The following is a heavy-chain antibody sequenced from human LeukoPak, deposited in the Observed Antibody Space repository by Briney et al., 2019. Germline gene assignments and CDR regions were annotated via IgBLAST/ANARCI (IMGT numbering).Heavy chain of an antibody. V-gene: IGHV4-61*09. Sequence: SQTLSLTCTVSGGSISSGSYCWSWIRQPAGKGLEWIGHIYTSGSAYYNPSLKSRVTISVDTSKSQFSLNLSSVTAADAAIYYCARVRAAAVPYYFDSWGQGTPVTVSS. CDR3: ARVRAAAVPYYFDS. CDR1: GGSISSGSYC. D-gene: IGHD6-13*01. J-gene: IGHJ4*02. CDR2: IYTSGSA.